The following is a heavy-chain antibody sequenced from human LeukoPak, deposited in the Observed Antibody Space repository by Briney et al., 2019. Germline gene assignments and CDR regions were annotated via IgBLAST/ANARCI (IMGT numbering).Heavy chain of an antibody. CDR3: ARSAYDGSRYYSDS. CDR2: IYYSGST. J-gene: IGHJ4*02. CDR1: GGSISSGDYY. D-gene: IGHD3-22*01. V-gene: IGHV4-30-4*01. Sequence: KTSETLSLTCTVSGGSISSGDYYWSWIRQPPGKGLEWIGYIYYSGSTYYNPSLKSRVTISVDTSKNQFSLKLSSVTAADTAVYYCARSAYDGSRYYSDSWGQGTLVTVSS.